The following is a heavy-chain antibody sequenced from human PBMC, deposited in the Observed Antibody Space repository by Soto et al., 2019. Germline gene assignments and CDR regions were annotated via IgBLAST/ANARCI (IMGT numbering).Heavy chain of an antibody. CDR3: ESGSIAARQSWFDP. CDR1: GDSVSSNSAA. Sequence: SQTLSLTCAISGDSVSSNSAAWNWIRQSPSRGLEWLGRTYYRSKWYNDYAVSVKSRITINPDTSKNQFSLQLNSVTPEDTAVYYCESGSIAARQSWFDPWGQGTLVTVSS. D-gene: IGHD6-6*01. V-gene: IGHV6-1*01. CDR2: TYYRSKWYN. J-gene: IGHJ5*02.